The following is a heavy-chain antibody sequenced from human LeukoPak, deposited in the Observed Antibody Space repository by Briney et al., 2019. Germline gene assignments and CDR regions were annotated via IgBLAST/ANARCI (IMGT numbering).Heavy chain of an antibody. J-gene: IGHJ4*02. CDR1: GFTINNAW. Sequence: PGGTLRLSCAASGFTINNAWMSWVRQAPGKGLEWVGRIKIRTDGGTTDYAAPVKGRFTISRDDSKNTLYLQMNSLKTEDTAVYYCTSPSPDEYGDYFRGYCGQGTLVTVSS. CDR3: TSPSPDEYGDYFRGY. D-gene: IGHD4-17*01. V-gene: IGHV3-15*01. CDR2: IKIRTDGGTT.